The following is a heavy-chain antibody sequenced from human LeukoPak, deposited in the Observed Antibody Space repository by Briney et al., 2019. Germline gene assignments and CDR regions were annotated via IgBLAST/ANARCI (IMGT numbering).Heavy chain of an antibody. CDR3: ARDPQESTYYYGMDV. CDR2: ISGSGGNT. D-gene: IGHD2-2*01. V-gene: IGHV3-23*01. Sequence: GGSLRLSCAASGFTFSSYAMSWVRQAPGKGLEWVSSISGSGGNTFYADSVKGRFTISRDNSKNTLYLQMNSLRAEDTAVYYCARDPQESTYYYGMDVWGQGTTVTVSS. CDR1: GFTFSSYA. J-gene: IGHJ6*02.